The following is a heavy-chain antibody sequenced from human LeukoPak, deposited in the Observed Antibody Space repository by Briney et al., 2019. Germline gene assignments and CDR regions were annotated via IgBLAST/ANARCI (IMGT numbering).Heavy chain of an antibody. CDR1: GGYISGYY. CDR3: ARLMTGTTTAFDI. J-gene: IGHJ3*02. Sequence: PSETLSLTGTVSGGYISGYYWSWIRQPAGKGLEWVGRIYTSGSTHYNPSLKSRVTMSVDTSKNQFSLNLSSVTAADTAVYYCARLMTGTTTAFDIWGQGTMVTVSS. D-gene: IGHD1-7*01. V-gene: IGHV4-4*07. CDR2: IYTSGST.